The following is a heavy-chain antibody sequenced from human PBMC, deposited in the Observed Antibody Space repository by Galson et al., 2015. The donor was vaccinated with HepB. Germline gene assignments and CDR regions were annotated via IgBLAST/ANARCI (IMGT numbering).Heavy chain of an antibody. CDR1: DGSISTHY. CDR3: SRRTPRGMDV. D-gene: IGHD1-14*01. Sequence: SETLSLTCTISDGSISTHYWTWIRQPPGKGLELIGYIYYSGITNYNPSLKSRGTISLDTSKNQVYLKLRSVTAADTALYFCSRRTPRGMDVWGQGTPVTVSS. V-gene: IGHV4-59*03. J-gene: IGHJ6*02. CDR2: IYYSGIT.